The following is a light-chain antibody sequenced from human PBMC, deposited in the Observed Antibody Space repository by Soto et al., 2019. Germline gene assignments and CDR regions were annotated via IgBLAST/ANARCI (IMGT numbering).Light chain of an antibody. Sequence: QSVLTQPPSVSAAPGQKVSISCSGSNSNIENNYVSWYQQFPGMARKLVIYDNDERSSGIPDRFSGSKSGTSATLDITVLQTGEEADYYCGTWDSVLSAVQFGGGTQLTVL. CDR3: GTWDSVLSAVQ. CDR2: DND. J-gene: IGLJ2*01. V-gene: IGLV1-51*01. CDR1: NSNIENNY.